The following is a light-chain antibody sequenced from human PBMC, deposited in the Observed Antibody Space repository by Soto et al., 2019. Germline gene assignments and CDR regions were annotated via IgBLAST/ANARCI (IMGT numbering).Light chain of an antibody. V-gene: IGKV4-1*01. CDR2: WAS. Sequence: DIVMTQSPDSLAVSLGERATINCKSSQSVLYSSNNKNYLAWYQQKPGQRPKLLIYWASTRESGVPDRFSGSGSGTDFTLTISSLQAEDVAVYYCQQYYGTPPWTFGQGTKVEIK. CDR1: QSVLYSSNNKNY. J-gene: IGKJ1*01. CDR3: QQYYGTPPWT.